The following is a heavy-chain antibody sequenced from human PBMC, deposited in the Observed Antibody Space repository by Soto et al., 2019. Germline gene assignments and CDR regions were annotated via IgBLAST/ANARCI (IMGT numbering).Heavy chain of an antibody. J-gene: IGHJ6*03. CDR2: IYYSGST. CDR3: AREPDIVATIGGIVAHMDV. D-gene: IGHD5-12*01. V-gene: IGHV4-39*01. Sequence: QLQLQESGPGLVKPSETLSLTCTVSGGSISSSSYYWGWIRQPPGKGLEWIGSIYYSGSTYYNPSLKSQVTTSVDTSKNQFSLKLSSVTAADTAVYYCAREPDIVATIGGIVAHMDVWGKGTTVTVSS. CDR1: GGSISSSSYY.